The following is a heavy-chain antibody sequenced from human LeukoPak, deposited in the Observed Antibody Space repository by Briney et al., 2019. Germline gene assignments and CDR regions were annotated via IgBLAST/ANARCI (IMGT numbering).Heavy chain of an antibody. Sequence: TGGSLRLSCAGSGFTFSSYGMSWVRQAPGKGLEWVSCIRGSGTSTYYADSVKGRFTISRDNSKNTLYLQMNSLRAEDTAVYYCAKVTYGSGTYGAFDYWGQGTLVTVSS. V-gene: IGHV3-23*01. J-gene: IGHJ4*02. CDR1: GFTFSSYG. CDR2: IRGSGTST. CDR3: AKVTYGSGTYGAFDY. D-gene: IGHD3-10*01.